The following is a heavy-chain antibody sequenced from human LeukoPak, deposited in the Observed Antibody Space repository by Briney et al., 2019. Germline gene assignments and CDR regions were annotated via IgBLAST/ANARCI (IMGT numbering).Heavy chain of an antibody. CDR2: ISGSGGST. J-gene: IGHJ4*02. V-gene: IGHV3-23*01. CDR3: AKDSSSGYYLTFDY. Sequence: GGSLRLSCTASGFTFSDTWMSWVRQAPGKGLEWVSAISGSGGSTYYADSVKGRFTISRDNSKNTLYLQMNSLRAEDTAVYYCAKDSSSGYYLTFDYWGQGTLVTVSS. CDR1: GFTFSDTW. D-gene: IGHD3-22*01.